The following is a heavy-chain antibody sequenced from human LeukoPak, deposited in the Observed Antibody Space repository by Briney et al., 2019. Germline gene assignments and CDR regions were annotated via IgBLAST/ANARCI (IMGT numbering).Heavy chain of an antibody. Sequence: GASVKVSCKASGYTVTSYGISWVRQAPGQGLEWMGWISAYNGNTNYAQKLQGRVTMTTDTSTSTAYMELRSLRSDDTAVYYCAREIGAYYDSSGYYIHWGQGTLVTVSS. V-gene: IGHV1-18*01. D-gene: IGHD3-22*01. CDR2: ISAYNGNT. J-gene: IGHJ4*02. CDR1: GYTVTSYG. CDR3: AREIGAYYDSSGYYIH.